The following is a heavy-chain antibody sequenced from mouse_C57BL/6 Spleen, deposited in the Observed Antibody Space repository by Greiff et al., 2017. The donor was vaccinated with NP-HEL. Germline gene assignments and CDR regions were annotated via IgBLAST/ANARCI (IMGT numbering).Heavy chain of an antibody. D-gene: IGHD2-2*01. CDR3: ARETMVGYYAMDY. J-gene: IGHJ4*01. Sequence: DVKLVESGGGLVKPGGSLKLSCAASGFTFSSYAMSWVRQTPEKRLEWVATISDGGSYTYYPDNVKGRFTISRDNAKNNLYLQMSHLKSEDTAMYYCARETMVGYYAMDYWGQGTSVTVSS. CDR1: GFTFSSYA. CDR2: ISDGGSYT. V-gene: IGHV5-4*01.